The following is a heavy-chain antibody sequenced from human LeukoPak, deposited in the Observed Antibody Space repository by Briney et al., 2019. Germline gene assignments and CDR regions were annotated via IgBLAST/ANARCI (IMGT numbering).Heavy chain of an antibody. J-gene: IGHJ4*02. CDR3: ARDGQGTKEDAYNQRRFDY. D-gene: IGHD5-24*01. CDR2: IIPIFGTA. Sequence: SVKVSCKASGGTFSSYAISWVRQAPGQGLEWMGGIIPIFGTANYAQKFQGRVTITADESTSTAYMELSSLRSEHTAVYYCARDGQGTKEDAYNQRRFDYWGQGTLVTVSS. V-gene: IGHV1-69*01. CDR1: GGTFSSYA.